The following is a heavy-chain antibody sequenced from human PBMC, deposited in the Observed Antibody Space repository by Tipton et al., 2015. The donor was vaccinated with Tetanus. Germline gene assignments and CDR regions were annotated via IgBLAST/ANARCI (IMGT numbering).Heavy chain of an antibody. CDR3: ARDLTPVTTGGGYYYMDV. CDR1: GGSISTYH. Sequence: TLSLTCTVSGGSISTYHWNWIRQSPGKGLEWIGYIDYFGSTKYNPSLKSRVAMSVDTSKNQLSLRLNSVTSADTAVYYCARDLTPVTTGGGYYYMDVWGKGTTVTVSS. J-gene: IGHJ6*03. CDR2: IDYFGST. D-gene: IGHD4-17*01. V-gene: IGHV4-59*01.